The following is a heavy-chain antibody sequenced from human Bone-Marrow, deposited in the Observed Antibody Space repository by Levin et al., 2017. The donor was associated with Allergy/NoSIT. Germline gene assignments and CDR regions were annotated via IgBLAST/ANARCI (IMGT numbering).Heavy chain of an antibody. J-gene: IGHJ2*01. Sequence: GGSLRLSCAASGFTFSSHSMNWVRLAPGKGLEWVSYISSTGTIYDADSVKGRFTISRDNAKNSLYLQMNSLRDEDTAVYYCARGKYFDLWGRGTLVTVSS. CDR1: GFTFSSHS. CDR2: ISSTGTI. V-gene: IGHV3-48*02. CDR3: ARGKYFDL.